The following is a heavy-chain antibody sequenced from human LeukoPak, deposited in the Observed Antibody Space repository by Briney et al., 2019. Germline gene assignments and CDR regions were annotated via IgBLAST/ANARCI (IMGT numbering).Heavy chain of an antibody. CDR1: GGSISSYY. V-gene: IGHV4-59*12. Sequence: SETLSLTWTASGGSISSYYWSWIRQPPGKGLEWIGYIYYSGSTNYNPSLKSRVTISVDTSKNQFSLKLSSVTAADTAVYYCARVNRGSYLFDPWGQGTLVTVSS. CDR3: ARVNRGSYLFDP. J-gene: IGHJ5*02. D-gene: IGHD3-16*02. CDR2: IYYSGST.